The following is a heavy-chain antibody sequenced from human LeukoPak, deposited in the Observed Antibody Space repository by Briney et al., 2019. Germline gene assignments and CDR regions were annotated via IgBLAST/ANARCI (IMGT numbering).Heavy chain of an antibody. D-gene: IGHD1-1*01. CDR3: ARAGRGRYDIDY. CDR2: IYYSRST. J-gene: IGHJ4*02. CDR1: GGSISDYS. Sequence: SETLSLTCTVSGGSISDYSWSWIRQPPGKGLEWIGNIYYSRSTNYNPSLKSRVTISVDTSKNQFSLKLSSVTAADTAVYYCARAGRGRYDIDYWGQGTLVTVSS. V-gene: IGHV4-59*01.